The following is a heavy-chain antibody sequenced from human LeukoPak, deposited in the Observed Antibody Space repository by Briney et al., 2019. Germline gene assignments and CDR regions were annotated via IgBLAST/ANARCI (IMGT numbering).Heavy chain of an antibody. Sequence: PGGSLRLSCAASGFTFSSYGTHWVRQAPGKGLEWVAVISYDGSNKYYADSVKGRFTISRDNSKNTLYLQMNSLRAEDTAVYYCAKDLIDYYDSSGPFDYWGQGTLVTVSS. D-gene: IGHD3-22*01. J-gene: IGHJ4*02. CDR3: AKDLIDYYDSSGPFDY. CDR2: ISYDGSNK. CDR1: GFTFSSYG. V-gene: IGHV3-30*18.